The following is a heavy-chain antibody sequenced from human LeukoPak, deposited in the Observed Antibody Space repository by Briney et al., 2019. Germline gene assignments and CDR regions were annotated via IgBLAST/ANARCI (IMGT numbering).Heavy chain of an antibody. D-gene: IGHD6-19*01. V-gene: IGHV3-74*01. Sequence: GGSLRLSCASSGFTFSSYWMHWVRQAPGKGLVWVSRINTDGSSPTYADSVKGRFTISRDNAKNTLYLQMNSLGAEDTAVYYCARGGDSSGWYVVGYWGQGTLVAVSS. CDR2: INTDGSSP. J-gene: IGHJ4*02. CDR3: ARGGDSSGWYVVGY. CDR1: GFTFSSYW.